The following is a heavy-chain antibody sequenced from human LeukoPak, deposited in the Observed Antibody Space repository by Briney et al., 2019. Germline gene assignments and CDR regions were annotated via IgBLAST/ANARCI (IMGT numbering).Heavy chain of an antibody. D-gene: IGHD6-13*01. CDR3: AKEPIAAAGNNWFDP. V-gene: IGHV3-23*01. Sequence: GVSLRLSCAASGFTVSSNYMSWVRQAPGKGLEWVSAISGSGGSTYYADSVKGRFTISRDNSKNTLYLQMNSLRAEDTAVYYCAKEPIAAAGNNWFDPWGQGTLVTVSS. J-gene: IGHJ5*02. CDR1: GFTVSSNY. CDR2: ISGSGGST.